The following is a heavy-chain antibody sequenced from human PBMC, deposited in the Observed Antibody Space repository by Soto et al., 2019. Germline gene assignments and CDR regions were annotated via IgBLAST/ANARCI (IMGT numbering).Heavy chain of an antibody. D-gene: IGHD3-10*01. CDR1: GGSLTDYW. Sequence: QVHLQQWGTGLLKPSETLSLTCVVYGGSLTDYWWTWIRQTPGKGLEWIGEFNHIGHSNYNPSLKSRVTISLDTSQNQFSLKLTSVTAADTAVYYCARDFGAGAHFDHWGQGSLVTVSS. J-gene: IGHJ4*02. CDR2: FNHIGHS. V-gene: IGHV4-34*01. CDR3: ARDFGAGAHFDH.